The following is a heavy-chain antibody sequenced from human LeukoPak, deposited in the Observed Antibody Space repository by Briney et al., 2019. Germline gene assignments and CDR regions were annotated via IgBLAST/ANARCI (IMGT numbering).Heavy chain of an antibody. CDR2: IYSGGRT. D-gene: IGHD3-10*01. CDR1: GFTVSSNY. Sequence: GGSLRLSCADSGFTVSSNYMSWVRQAPGKGLEWVSVIYSGGRTYYADSVKGRFTISRDNSKNTLYLQMNSLRTEDTAVYYCARVLSGRGSLYSYYYYMDVWGKGTTVTISS. V-gene: IGHV3-53*01. CDR3: ARVLSGRGSLYSYYYYMDV. J-gene: IGHJ6*03.